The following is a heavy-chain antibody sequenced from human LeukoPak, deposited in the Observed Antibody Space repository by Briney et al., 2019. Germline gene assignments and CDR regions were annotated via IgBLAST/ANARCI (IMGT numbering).Heavy chain of an antibody. Sequence: GGSLRLSCAASGFTFTRHWMHWVHQAPGKGLEWVSRIDTDGRSRTYADSVKGRFTIARDSAKNTLYLQMTSLRDEDTAVYYCARGGVGSSDYVNYYYYNMDVWGKGTAVTVSS. D-gene: IGHD3-16*01. V-gene: IGHV3-74*03. J-gene: IGHJ6*03. CDR2: IDTDGRSR. CDR1: GFTFTRHW. CDR3: ARGGVGSSDYVNYYYYNMDV.